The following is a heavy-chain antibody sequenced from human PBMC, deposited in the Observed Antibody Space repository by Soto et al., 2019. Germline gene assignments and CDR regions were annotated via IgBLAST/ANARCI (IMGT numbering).Heavy chain of an antibody. CDR2: IYPGDSDA. J-gene: IGHJ4*02. Sequence: GESLKISCKASGYNFISYWIAWVRQMPGKGLEWMGIIYPGDSDATYSPSFEGQVTFSVDKSITTAYLQWISLKASDTAMYYCARQAYFGSGIYYSDYWGQGTQVTVSS. D-gene: IGHD3-10*01. CDR1: GYNFISYW. V-gene: IGHV5-51*01. CDR3: ARQAYFGSGIYYSDY.